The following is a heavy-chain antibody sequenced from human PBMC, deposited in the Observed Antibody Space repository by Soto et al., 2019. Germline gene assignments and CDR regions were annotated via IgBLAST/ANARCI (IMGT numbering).Heavy chain of an antibody. CDR1: GYTFTSYD. CDR3: GRGGGGATELWFDP. J-gene: IGHJ5*02. V-gene: IGHV1-8*01. CDR2: MNPNSGNT. D-gene: IGHD4-4*01. Sequence: QVRLVQSGAEVKKPGASVKVSCKASGYTFTSYDINWVRQATGQGLEWMGWMNPNSGNTGYAQKFQGRVTMTRNTSESTAYMELSSLSYETTAVYYCGRGGGGATELWFDPWGQGTLVNVSS.